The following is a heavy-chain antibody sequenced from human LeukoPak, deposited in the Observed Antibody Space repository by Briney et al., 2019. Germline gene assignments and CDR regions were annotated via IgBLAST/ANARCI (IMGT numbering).Heavy chain of an antibody. Sequence: GGSLRLSCAASGFTFSSYAMSWVRQAPGKGLEWVSAISGSGYSTYYADSVKGRFTISRDNSKNTLYLQMNSLRVEDTALYYCAKVEPQYSSSWYGDYWGQGTLVTVSS. D-gene: IGHD6-13*01. CDR2: ISGSGYST. CDR3: AKVEPQYSSSWYGDY. V-gene: IGHV3-23*01. J-gene: IGHJ4*02. CDR1: GFTFSSYA.